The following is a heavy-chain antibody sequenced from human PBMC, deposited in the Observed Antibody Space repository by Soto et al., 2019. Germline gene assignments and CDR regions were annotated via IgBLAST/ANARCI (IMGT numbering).Heavy chain of an antibody. CDR1: GFTFNNND. V-gene: IGHV3-33*01. CDR3: FFNDTATTEIYTLSLPRRSSDL. J-gene: IGHJ2*01. CDR2: IWSAGNKK. D-gene: IGHD4-17*01. Sequence: PGVSLSLSCAASGFTFNNNDMLWVRQAPCKGLELLAVIWSAGNKKYYADSVQGRFTISRDNSKNTLYLQMNSPSAEDTAVYYFFFNDTATTEIYTLSLPRRSSDL.